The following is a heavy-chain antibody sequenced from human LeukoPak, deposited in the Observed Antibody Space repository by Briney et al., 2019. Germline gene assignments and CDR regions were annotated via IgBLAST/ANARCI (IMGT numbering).Heavy chain of an antibody. J-gene: IGHJ4*02. CDR1: GGSISSYF. D-gene: IGHD5-12*01. V-gene: IGHV4-59*01. CDR2: IYYSGST. CDR3: ARDRWLGY. Sequence: PSETLSLTCTVSGGSISSYFWSWVRQPPGKGLEWIGYIYYSGSTNYNPSLKSRVTISVDTSKNQFSLKLASATTADTAVYYCARDRWLGYWGQGTLVTVSS.